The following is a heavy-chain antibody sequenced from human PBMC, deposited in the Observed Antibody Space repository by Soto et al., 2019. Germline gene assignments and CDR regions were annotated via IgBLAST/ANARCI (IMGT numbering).Heavy chain of an antibody. CDR1: GGSISSSSYY. CDR2: IYYSGST. D-gene: IGHD6-13*01. J-gene: IGHJ4*02. CDR3: ARTPYIAAAGTIDY. V-gene: IGHV4-39*01. Sequence: SETLSLTCTVSGGSISSSSYYWGWIRQPPGKGLEWIGSIYYSGSTYYNPSLKSRVTISVDTSKNQFSLKLSSVTAADTAVYYCARTPYIAAAGTIDYWGQGTLVTVSS.